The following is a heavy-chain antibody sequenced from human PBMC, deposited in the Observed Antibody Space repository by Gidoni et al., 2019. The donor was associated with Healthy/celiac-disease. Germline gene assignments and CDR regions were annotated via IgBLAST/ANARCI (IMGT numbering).Heavy chain of an antibody. J-gene: IGHJ3*02. CDR3: AKADDSSGWYEAGAFDI. CDR1: GFTFASYA. Sequence: EVQLVESGGGLVQPGRSLRLSCAASGFTFASYAMHWVRQAPGKGLEWVSGISWNSGSIGYADSVKGRFTISRDNAKNALYLQMNSLRAEDTALYYCAKADDSSGWYEAGAFDIWGQGTMVTVSS. CDR2: ISWNSGSI. D-gene: IGHD6-19*01. V-gene: IGHV3-9*01.